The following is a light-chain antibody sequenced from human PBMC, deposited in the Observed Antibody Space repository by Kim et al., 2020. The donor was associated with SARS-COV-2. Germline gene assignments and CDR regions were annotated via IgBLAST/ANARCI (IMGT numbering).Light chain of an antibody. CDR3: QQGTTFPWT. J-gene: IGKJ1*01. Sequence: ASVGDTVNLTCRASQGIGPWLARYQQRPGNAPKLLISGSSDLETGVPSRFSGSGSGTDFTLTIISLQPEDFATYYCQQGTTFPWTFGPGTKVDIK. CDR2: GSS. V-gene: IGKV1-12*01. CDR1: QGIGPW.